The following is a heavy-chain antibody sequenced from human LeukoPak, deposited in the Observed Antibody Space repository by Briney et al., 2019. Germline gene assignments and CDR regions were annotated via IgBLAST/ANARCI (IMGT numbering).Heavy chain of an antibody. CDR3: AMAYSSSCYYFDY. J-gene: IGHJ4*02. Sequence: SETLSLTYTVSGGSISSSENNWGWIRQPPGKGLEWIGSIYYSGYTYYNPSPKSRVTVSVDTSKNQFSLKLRSVTAADTAVYYCAMAYSSSCYYFDYRGRGTLVTVSS. V-gene: IGHV4-39*01. CDR1: GGSISSSENN. CDR2: IYYSGYT. D-gene: IGHD6-13*01.